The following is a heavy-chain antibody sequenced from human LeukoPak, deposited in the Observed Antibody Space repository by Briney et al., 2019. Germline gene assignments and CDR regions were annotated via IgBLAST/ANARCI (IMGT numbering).Heavy chain of an antibody. Sequence: PGGSLRLSCAASGFTVSSNYMSWVRQAPGKGLEWVSAISGSGDSTYYADSVKGRFTISRDNSKNTLYLQMNSLRAEDTAVYYCVTLQLGGFAEYFQHWGQGTLVTVSS. CDR1: GFTVSSNY. D-gene: IGHD5-18*01. CDR3: VTLQLGGFAEYFQH. J-gene: IGHJ1*01. V-gene: IGHV3-23*01. CDR2: ISGSGDST.